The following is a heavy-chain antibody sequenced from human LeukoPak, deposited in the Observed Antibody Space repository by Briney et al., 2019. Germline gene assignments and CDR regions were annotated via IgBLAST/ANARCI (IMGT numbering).Heavy chain of an antibody. D-gene: IGHD1-26*01. CDR1: GGSVSSYY. J-gene: IGHJ4*02. V-gene: IGHV4-59*02. Sequence: SETLSLTCTVSGGSVSSYYWNWIRQPPGKVLEWIGYIYYSGSSNYNPSLKSRVTISIDTSKNQFSLKLNSVTAADTAVYYCARGEVGATTDFDYWDQGTLVTVSS. CDR2: IYYSGSS. CDR3: ARGEVGATTDFDY.